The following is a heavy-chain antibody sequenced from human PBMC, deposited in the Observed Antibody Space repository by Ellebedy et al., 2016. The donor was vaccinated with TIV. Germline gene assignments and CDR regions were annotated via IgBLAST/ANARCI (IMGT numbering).Heavy chain of an antibody. CDR3: AKGGAGDHGY. D-gene: IGHD2-21*01. Sequence: LSLTCAASGFIFSTSAMSWVRQAPGKGLEWVSAISPSADSTSYADSLRGRFAISRDNYRNTLFLQMNSLRVEDTAVYYCAKGGAGDHGYWGQGTLVTVSS. J-gene: IGHJ4*02. V-gene: IGHV3-23*01. CDR2: ISPSADST. CDR1: GFIFSTSA.